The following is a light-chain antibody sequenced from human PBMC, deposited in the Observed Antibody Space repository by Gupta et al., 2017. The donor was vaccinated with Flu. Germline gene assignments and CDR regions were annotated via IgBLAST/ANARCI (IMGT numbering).Light chain of an antibody. V-gene: IGKV3-11*01. Sequence: EIVLTQSPVTLSLSPGERAILSCRASQSVSSYLAWYQQRPGQPPRLLMFDSSRRAAGIPARFVGSGSGTDFTLTITALEPEDFAVYYCQGRGDLPMYTFGQGTKMEIK. CDR2: DSS. CDR3: QGRGDLPMYT. CDR1: QSVSSY. J-gene: IGKJ2*01.